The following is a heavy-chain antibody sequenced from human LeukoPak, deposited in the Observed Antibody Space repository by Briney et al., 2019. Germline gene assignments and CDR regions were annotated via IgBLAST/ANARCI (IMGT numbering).Heavy chain of an antibody. Sequence: PGGSLRLSCAASGFTFSSYGMHWVRQAPGKGLEWVAVISYDGSNKYYADSVKGRFTISRDNSKNTLYLQMNSLRAEDTAVYYCASNSGPLNWFDPWGQGTLVTVSS. D-gene: IGHD1-26*01. CDR3: ASNSGPLNWFDP. CDR1: GFTFSSYG. J-gene: IGHJ5*02. CDR2: ISYDGSNK. V-gene: IGHV3-30*03.